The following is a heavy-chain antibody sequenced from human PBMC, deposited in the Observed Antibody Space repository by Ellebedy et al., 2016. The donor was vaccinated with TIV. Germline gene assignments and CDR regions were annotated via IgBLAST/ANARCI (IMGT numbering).Heavy chain of an antibody. Sequence: ASVKVSCKTSGYVFTAYYIHWVRQAPGQGLEWMGWINPDSGGTNFAQKFQGRVTMTRDASINTAYMQLSRLQSDDTAVYHCARVRRGSSGMDVWGQGTTVTVSS. CDR3: ARVRRGSSGMDV. D-gene: IGHD1-1*01. CDR1: GYVFTAYY. CDR2: INPDSGGT. J-gene: IGHJ6*02. V-gene: IGHV1-2*02.